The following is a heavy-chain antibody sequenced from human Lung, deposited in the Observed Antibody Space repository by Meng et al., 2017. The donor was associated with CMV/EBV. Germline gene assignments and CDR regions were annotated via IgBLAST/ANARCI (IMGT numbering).Heavy chain of an antibody. CDR1: GGSFSGYY. J-gene: IGHJ4*02. Sequence: SQTLSLTXAVYGGSFSGYYWSWIRQPPGKGLEWIGEINHSGSTNYNPSLKSRVTISVDTSKNQFSLKLSSVTAADTAVYYCARGGKDIVVVPAPIDYWGQGTXVTVSS. CDR2: INHSGST. CDR3: ARGGKDIVVVPAPIDY. D-gene: IGHD2-2*01. V-gene: IGHV4-34*01.